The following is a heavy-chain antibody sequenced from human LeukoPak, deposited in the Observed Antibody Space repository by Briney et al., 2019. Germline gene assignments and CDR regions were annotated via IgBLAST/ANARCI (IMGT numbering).Heavy chain of an antibody. CDR2: IKSNPDGGTA. D-gene: IGHD1-26*01. Sequence: GGSLRLSCAASGFTFTYTWMTWVRQAPGKGLEGVGRIKSNPDGGTADYAAPVKGRFTISRDDSRNTLYLQMNNLEIDDTAVYFCSTAVNGSYFDWGQGTLVIVSS. CDR3: STAVNGSYFD. CDR1: GFTFTYTW. J-gene: IGHJ1*01. V-gene: IGHV3-15*01.